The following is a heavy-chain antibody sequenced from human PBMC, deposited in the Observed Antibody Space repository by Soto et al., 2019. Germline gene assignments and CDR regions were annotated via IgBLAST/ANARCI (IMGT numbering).Heavy chain of an antibody. J-gene: IGHJ4*02. Sequence: QVQLQESGPGLVKPSQTLSLTCTVSGGSISSGGYYWSWIRQHPGKGLEWIGYIYYSGSTYYNPFLKSRVTITVDTSKNQYSLKLSSVTAADTAVYYCARVHFGDQAYFDYWGQGTLVTVSS. CDR1: GGSISSGGYY. D-gene: IGHD3-3*01. V-gene: IGHV4-31*03. CDR3: ARVHFGDQAYFDY. CDR2: IYYSGST.